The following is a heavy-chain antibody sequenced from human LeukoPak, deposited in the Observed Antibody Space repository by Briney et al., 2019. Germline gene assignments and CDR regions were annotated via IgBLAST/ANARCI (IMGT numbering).Heavy chain of an antibody. CDR3: ASWKVVISNGGSDI. Sequence: PGGSLRLSCAASGFTFSSYSMNWVRQAPGKGLEWVSSISSSSSYIYYADSVKGRFTISRDNAKNSLSLQMDSLRAEDTAVYYCASWKVVISNGGSDIWGQGTMVTVSS. D-gene: IGHD4-23*01. V-gene: IGHV3-21*01. CDR2: ISSSSSYI. J-gene: IGHJ3*02. CDR1: GFTFSSYS.